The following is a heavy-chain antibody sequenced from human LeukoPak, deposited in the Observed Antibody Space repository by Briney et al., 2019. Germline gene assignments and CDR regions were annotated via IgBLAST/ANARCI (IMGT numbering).Heavy chain of an antibody. D-gene: IGHD3-22*01. CDR3: AREGHYDSRGPDY. CDR1: GFTFSSYW. CDR2: LHTDGSAT. J-gene: IGHJ4*02. V-gene: IGHV3-74*01. Sequence: GGSLRLSCAASGFTFSSYWMHWVRQTPGKGLVWVSRLHTDGSATFYADSVKGRFTISRDNPKSTLYLQMNSLTAEDTAIYYCAREGHYDSRGPDYWGQGTLVTVSS.